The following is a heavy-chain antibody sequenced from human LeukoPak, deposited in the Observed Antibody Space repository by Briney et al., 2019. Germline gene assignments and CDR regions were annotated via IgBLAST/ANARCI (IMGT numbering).Heavy chain of an antibody. J-gene: IGHJ4*02. Sequence: GGSLRLSCAASGFTFSSYGMHWVRQAPGKGLEWVAFIRYDGSNKYYADSVKGRFTISRDNSKNTLYLQMNSLRAEDTAVYYCASGWDVWWAFDYWGQGTLVTVSS. D-gene: IGHD3-16*01. V-gene: IGHV3-30*02. CDR1: GFTFSSYG. CDR3: ASGWDVWWAFDY. CDR2: IRYDGSNK.